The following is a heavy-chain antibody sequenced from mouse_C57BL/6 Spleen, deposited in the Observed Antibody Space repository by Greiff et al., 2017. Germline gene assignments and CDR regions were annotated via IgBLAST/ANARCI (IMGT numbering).Heavy chain of an antibody. CDR1: GYTFTSYW. V-gene: IGHV1-69*01. CDR3: ARLSGIWYCDV. CDR2: IDPSDSYT. J-gene: IGHJ1*03. Sequence: QVQLQQPGAELVMPGASVKLSCKASGYTFTSYWMHWVKQRPGQGLEWIGEIDPSDSYTNYNQKFKGKSTLTVDKSSSTAYMQLSSLTSEDSAVXYCARLSGIWYCDVWGTGTTGTVSS. D-gene: IGHD4-1*01.